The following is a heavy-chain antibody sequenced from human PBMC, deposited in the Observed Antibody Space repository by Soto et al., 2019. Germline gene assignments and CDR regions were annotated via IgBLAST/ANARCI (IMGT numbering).Heavy chain of an antibody. Sequence: QVQLQESGPGLVKPSETLSLTCTVSGGSISSHYWSWIRQPPGKGLEWIGYIYYSGSTNHNPSLKSRVTISVDTSKNQFSLKLSSVTAADTAVYYCARRIFDYYYMDVWGKGTTVTVSS. J-gene: IGHJ6*03. V-gene: IGHV4-59*11. CDR2: IYYSGST. D-gene: IGHD2-15*01. CDR3: ARRIFDYYYMDV. CDR1: GGSISSHY.